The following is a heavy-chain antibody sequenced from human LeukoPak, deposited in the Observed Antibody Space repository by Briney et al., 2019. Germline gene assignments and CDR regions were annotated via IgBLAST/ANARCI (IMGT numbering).Heavy chain of an antibody. J-gene: IGHJ6*03. V-gene: IGHV3-20*04. CDR1: GFSFNDYG. CDR2: ITWNGEII. D-gene: IGHD2-15*01. Sequence: GGSLRLSCEAYGFSFNDYGMSWVRQAPGQGPEWVSGITWNGEIIDYAASVKGRFTISRDNAKNSLYLRVNSLRDEDTALYYCARGGGSIRHSYYYYVDVWGKGTSVTVSS. CDR3: ARGGGSIRHSYYYYVDV.